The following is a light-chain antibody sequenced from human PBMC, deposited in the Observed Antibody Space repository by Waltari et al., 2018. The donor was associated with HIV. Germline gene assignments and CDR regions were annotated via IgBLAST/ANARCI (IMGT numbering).Light chain of an antibody. CDR1: SSDIGCYNY. CDR3: FSYRSSSSFAV. CDR2: EVT. V-gene: IGLV2-14*01. Sequence: QSALTQPASVSGPPGQSITISCTGTSSDIGCYNYVPWYQQYPGKAPRLIIYEVTSRPSGISNRFSGSKSGNTASLTISGLQTEDEAEYYCFSYRSSSSFAVFGTGTKVSVL. J-gene: IGLJ1*01.